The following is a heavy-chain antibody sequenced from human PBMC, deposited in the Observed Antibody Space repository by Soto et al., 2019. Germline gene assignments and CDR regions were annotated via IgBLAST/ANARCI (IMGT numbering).Heavy chain of an antibody. D-gene: IGHD6-13*01. CDR3: ARDQTIKNSSSLGY. CDR2: INAGNGNT. CDR1: GYTFTSYS. V-gene: IGHV1-3*01. Sequence: ASVKVSCKASGYTFTSYSMHWVRQAPGQRLEWMGWINAGNGNTKYSQKFQGRVTITRDTSASTAYMELSSLRSEDAAVYYCARDQTIKNSSSLGYWGQGTLVTVSS. J-gene: IGHJ4*02.